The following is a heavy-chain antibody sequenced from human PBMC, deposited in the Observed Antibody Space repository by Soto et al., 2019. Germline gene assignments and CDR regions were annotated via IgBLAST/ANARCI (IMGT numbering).Heavy chain of an antibody. Sequence: PGGSRRLSCAASGFTFSDYYMSWIRQAPGKGLEWVSYISSSGSTIYYADSVKGRLTISRDHGKFSLYLQMNSLGVEDTAVYYCGSSIIRQLWSNPFDYWGQGTLVTVSS. V-gene: IGHV3-11*01. CDR3: GSSIIRQLWSNPFDY. CDR1: GFTFSDYY. CDR2: ISSSGSTI. D-gene: IGHD5-18*01. J-gene: IGHJ4*02.